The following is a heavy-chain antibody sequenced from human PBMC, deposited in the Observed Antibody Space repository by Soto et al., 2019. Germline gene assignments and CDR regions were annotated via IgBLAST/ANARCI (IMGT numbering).Heavy chain of an antibody. CDR2: ISYSGST. D-gene: IGHD5-12*01. V-gene: IGHV4-31*03. Sequence: PSDTLSLTCTVSGGSISSGGYYWSWIRQHPGTGLEWIGHISYSGSTYYNTSLKSRVTISVDTSRNQFSLKLSSVTAADTAVYYCAAGGGLPRYYWGQGTLVTSPQ. CDR3: AAGGGLPRYY. J-gene: IGHJ4*02. CDR1: GGSISSGGYY.